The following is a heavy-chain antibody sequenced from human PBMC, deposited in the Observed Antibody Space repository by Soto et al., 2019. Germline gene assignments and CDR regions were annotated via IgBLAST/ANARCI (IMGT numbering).Heavy chain of an antibody. J-gene: IGHJ4*02. CDR2: IYYSGST. D-gene: IGHD6-19*01. CDR3: ARDREGSGSY. Sequence: NPSETLSLTCTVSGGSISSYYWSWIRQPPGKGLEWIGYIYYSGSTNYNPSLKSRVTISVDTSKNQFSLKLSSVTAADTAVYYCARDREGSGSYWSQGTLVTVSS. CDR1: GGSISSYY. V-gene: IGHV4-59*01.